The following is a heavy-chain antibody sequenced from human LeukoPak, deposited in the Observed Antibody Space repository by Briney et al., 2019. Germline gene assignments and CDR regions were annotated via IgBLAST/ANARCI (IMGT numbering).Heavy chain of an antibody. D-gene: IGHD1-1*01. J-gene: IGHJ4*02. CDR2: ISGSGGST. CDR3: AKATKNWRSGNYFDY. V-gene: IGHV3-23*01. CDR1: GFAFSSYA. Sequence: GGSLRLSCASSGFAFSSYAMSWVRQAPGKGLEWVSAISGSGGSTYYADSVKGQFTISRDNSKNTLYMKMNSLRAEDTAVYYCAKATKNWRSGNYFDYWGQGTLVTVSS.